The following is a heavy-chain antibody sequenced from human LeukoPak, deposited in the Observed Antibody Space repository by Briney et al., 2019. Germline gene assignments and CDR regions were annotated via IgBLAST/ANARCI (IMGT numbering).Heavy chain of an antibody. D-gene: IGHD3-22*01. CDR3: ARFVSSAYSHYYFYYGMDV. V-gene: IGHV3-11*01. Sequence: GGSLRLSCAASGFTFSDYYMGWIRQAPGKGLEWVSYISISGSTVYYADSVKGRFTTSRDNAKISLYLQMNSLRAEDTAVYYCARFVSSAYSHYYFYYGMDVWGQGTTVTVSS. CDR2: ISISGSTV. J-gene: IGHJ6*02. CDR1: GFTFSDYY.